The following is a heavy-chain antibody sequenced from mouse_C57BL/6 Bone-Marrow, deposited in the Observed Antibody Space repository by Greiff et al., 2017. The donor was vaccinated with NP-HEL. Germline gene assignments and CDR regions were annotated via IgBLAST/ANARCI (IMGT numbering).Heavy chain of an antibody. CDR2: IYPGDGDT. D-gene: IGHD1-1*02. CDR1: GYTFSTSW. CDR3: TRGESCGGFFGC. J-gene: IGHJ2*01. Sequence: VQLQQSGPELVKPGASVKISCKASGYTFSTSWMNWMKQRPGKGLEWIGRIYPGDGDTHYSENFEGKATLTADTSSNSAYMQLSSLTYEDSAVYFCTRGESCGGFFGCWGQGTTVTVSS. V-gene: IGHV1-82*01.